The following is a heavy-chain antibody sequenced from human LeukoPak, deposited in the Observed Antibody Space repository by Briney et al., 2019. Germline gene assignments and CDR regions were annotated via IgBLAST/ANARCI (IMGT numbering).Heavy chain of an antibody. Sequence: ASVKVSCKVSGHTLTELSMHWVRQAPGKGLEWMGGFDPEDGETIYAQKFQGRVTMTEDTSTDTAYMELSSVRSEDTAVYYCETEFIAMVRTLSMDVWGKGTTVTVSS. CDR3: ETEFIAMVRTLSMDV. V-gene: IGHV1-24*01. CDR1: GHTLTELS. J-gene: IGHJ6*04. D-gene: IGHD3-10*01. CDR2: FDPEDGET.